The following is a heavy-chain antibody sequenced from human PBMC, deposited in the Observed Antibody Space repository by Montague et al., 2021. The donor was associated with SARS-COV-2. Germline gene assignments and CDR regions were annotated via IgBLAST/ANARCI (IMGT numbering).Heavy chain of an antibody. CDR1: GDSISTSY. V-gene: IGHV4-59*12. Sequence: SETLSLTCTVSGDSISTSYWAWIRQPPGKGLEWIGYVYCSGRSSYNSSLKSRVTISTDTSKNQFSLKLSSVTAADTAVYYCARDDIVLQGVTKGMDVWGQGTTVTVSS. CDR3: ARDDIVLQGVTKGMDV. CDR2: VYCSGRS. D-gene: IGHD3-10*01. J-gene: IGHJ6*02.